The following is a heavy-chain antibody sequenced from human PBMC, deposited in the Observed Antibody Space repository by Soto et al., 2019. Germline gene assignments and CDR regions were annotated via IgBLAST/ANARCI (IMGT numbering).Heavy chain of an antibody. J-gene: IGHJ6*02. CDR1: GFTFSGYA. D-gene: IGHD7-27*01. Sequence: EVQLLESGGGLVQPGGSLRLSCAASGFTFSGYAMSWVRQAPGKGLEWVSAISGSGGSTYYADSVKGRFTISRDNSKNTLYLQMNSLRAEDTAVYYCAKVGVSLGYYGMDVWGQGTTVTVSS. CDR2: ISGSGGST. V-gene: IGHV3-23*01. CDR3: AKVGVSLGYYGMDV.